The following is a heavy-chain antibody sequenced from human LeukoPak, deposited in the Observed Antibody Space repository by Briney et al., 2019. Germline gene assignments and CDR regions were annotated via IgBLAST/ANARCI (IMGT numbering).Heavy chain of an antibody. J-gene: IGHJ6*03. D-gene: IGHD6-13*01. V-gene: IGHV3-30*02. CDR3: AKDPESSSWVDYMDV. CDR2: IQYNGNNQ. CDR1: GFTFSSDG. Sequence: PGGSLRLSCAASGFTFSSDGMSWVRQAPGKGLEWVAFIQYNGNNQYYADSVKGRFTISRDNSKNMLYLQMNSLRDEDTAVYFCAKDPESSSWVDYMDVWGKGTTVTVSS.